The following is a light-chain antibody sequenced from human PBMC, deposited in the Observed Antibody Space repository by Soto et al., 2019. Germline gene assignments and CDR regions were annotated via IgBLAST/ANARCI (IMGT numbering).Light chain of an antibody. CDR3: SSYTSISTVV. J-gene: IGLJ2*01. CDR1: SSDVGGYDY. CDR2: NVS. V-gene: IGLV2-14*03. Sequence: QSVLTQPASVSGSPGQSITTSCTGTSSDVGGYDYVSWYQQHPGKAPKLVIYNVSNRPSGISNRFSGSKSGNTASLTISGLQAEDEADYYCSSYTSISTVVFGGGTKVTVL.